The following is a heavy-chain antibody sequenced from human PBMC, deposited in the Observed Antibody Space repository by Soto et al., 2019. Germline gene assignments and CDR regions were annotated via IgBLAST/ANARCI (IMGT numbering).Heavy chain of an antibody. Sequence: PGGSLRLSCAASGFTFSDYYMSWIRQAPGKGLEWVSYISSSGSTIYYADSVKGRFTISRDNAKNSLYLQMNSLRAEDTAVYYCARARKDIVLLPAANPLLLGYYGMDVWGQGTTFTVSS. D-gene: IGHD2-2*01. V-gene: IGHV3-11*01. CDR1: GFTFSDYY. CDR2: ISSSGSTI. CDR3: ARARKDIVLLPAANPLLLGYYGMDV. J-gene: IGHJ6*02.